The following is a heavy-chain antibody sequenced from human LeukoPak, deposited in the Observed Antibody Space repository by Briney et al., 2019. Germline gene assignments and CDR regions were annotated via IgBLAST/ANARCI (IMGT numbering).Heavy chain of an antibody. CDR1: GYTLTSYG. CDR3: ARAFGLRYFDWLLAGNYYYYYMDV. J-gene: IGHJ6*03. V-gene: IGHV1-18*01. CDR2: ISAYNGNT. Sequence: ASVKVSCKASGYTLTSYGISWVRQAPGQGLEWMGWISAYNGNTNYAQKLQGRVTMTTDTSTSTAYMELRSLRSDDTAVYYCARAFGLRYFDWLLAGNYYYYYMDVWGKGTTVTVSS. D-gene: IGHD3-9*01.